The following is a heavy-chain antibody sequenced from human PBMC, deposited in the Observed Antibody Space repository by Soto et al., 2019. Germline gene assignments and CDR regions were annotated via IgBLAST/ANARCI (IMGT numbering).Heavy chain of an antibody. Sequence: SETLSLTCTVSCGSMTSYYWTWIRQPAGKGLEWIGRVYSSGGTHYNPSLKSRVTISLDTSKNQFSLRLLSVTDADTAVYFCARGQRFSDWFDPWGQGTLVTVSS. V-gene: IGHV4-4*07. J-gene: IGHJ5*02. CDR3: ARGQRFSDWFDP. CDR1: CGSMTSYY. CDR2: VYSSGGT. D-gene: IGHD3-3*01.